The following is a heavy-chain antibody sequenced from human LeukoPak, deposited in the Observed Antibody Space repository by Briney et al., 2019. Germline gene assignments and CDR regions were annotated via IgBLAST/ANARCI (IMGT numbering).Heavy chain of an antibody. CDR3: ATYYYYYGMDV. CDR2: IYTSGST. CDR1: GGSXXSYY. J-gene: IGHJ6*02. Sequence: TLSLTWXVSGGSXXSYYWSWMGQAAGKGMEWVGGIYTSGSTNYKRCLKRRVTISVHTSNNQFSLKLSSVTAPDTAVYYCATYYYYYGMDVWGQGTTVTVSS. V-gene: IGHV4-59*10.